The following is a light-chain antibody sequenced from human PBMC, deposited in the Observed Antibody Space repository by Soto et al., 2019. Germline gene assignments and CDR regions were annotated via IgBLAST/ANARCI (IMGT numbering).Light chain of an antibody. CDR2: LGS. CDR3: MQPLQSWT. Sequence: DIVMTQSPLSLPVTPGDPASISCRSSQSLLHSNGYYYLDWYLPQTGQSPQLLIYLGSNRASGVPDRFSGSGSGTDFTLKSSRVEAEDVGVYYCMQPLQSWTFGQGTKVEIK. V-gene: IGKV2-28*01. CDR1: QSLLHSNGYYY. J-gene: IGKJ1*01.